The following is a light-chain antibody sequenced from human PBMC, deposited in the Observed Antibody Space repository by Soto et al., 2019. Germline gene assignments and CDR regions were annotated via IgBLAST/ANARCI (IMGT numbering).Light chain of an antibody. J-gene: IGKJ1*01. CDR1: LSISNY. Sequence: EVVLTQSPGTLSLSPGERATLSRRASLSISNYLAWYQQKPGQAPRLLIYDASSRATGIPDRFSGSASGTEFTLTISRLEPEDFAVYYCQQYGSSRRTFGQGTKVEIK. V-gene: IGKV3-20*01. CDR3: QQYGSSRRT. CDR2: DAS.